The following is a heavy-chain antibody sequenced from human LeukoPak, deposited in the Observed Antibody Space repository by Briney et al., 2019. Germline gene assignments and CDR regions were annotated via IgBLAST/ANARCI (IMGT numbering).Heavy chain of an antibody. J-gene: IGHJ4*02. D-gene: IGHD6-19*01. Sequence: SETLSLTCAVYGGSFSGYYWSWIRQPPGKGLEWIGEINHSGSTNYNPSLKSRVTISVDTSKNQFSLKLSSVTAADTAVYYCARKGIAVAGIRVFFPTSILFDYWGQGTLVTVSS. CDR3: ARKGIAVAGIRVFFPTSILFDY. CDR2: INHSGST. CDR1: GGSFSGYY. V-gene: IGHV4-34*01.